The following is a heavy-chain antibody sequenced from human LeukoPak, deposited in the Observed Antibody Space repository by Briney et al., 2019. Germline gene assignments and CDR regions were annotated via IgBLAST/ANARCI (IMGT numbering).Heavy chain of an antibody. CDR3: ARGGPAAGRARNAFDI. V-gene: IGHV3-23*01. CDR1: GFTFANYA. Sequence: PGGSLRLSCAASGFTFANYAMSWVRQAPGKGLEWVSTLSHSGGDTYYADSVKGRFTISRDNSRNTLYLQMNSLRAEDTAVYYCARGGPAAGRARNAFDIWGQGTMVTVSS. D-gene: IGHD6-13*01. J-gene: IGHJ3*02. CDR2: LSHSGGDT.